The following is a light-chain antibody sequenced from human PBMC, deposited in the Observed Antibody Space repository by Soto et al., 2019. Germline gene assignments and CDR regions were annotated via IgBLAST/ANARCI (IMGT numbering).Light chain of an antibody. V-gene: IGKV3-15*01. J-gene: IGKJ4*01. Sequence: EIVMTQPPAPLSVSPGERATLSCRASQSVSSNLAWYQQKPGQAPRLLIYGAATRATGIPARFSGSGSGTDFTLTSSILQSEDFAVYYCQQYNNWPLTFGGGTKVEIK. CDR2: GAA. CDR3: QQYNNWPLT. CDR1: QSVSSN.